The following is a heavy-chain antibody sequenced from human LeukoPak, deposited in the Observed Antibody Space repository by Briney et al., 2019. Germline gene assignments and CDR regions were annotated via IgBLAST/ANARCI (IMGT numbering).Heavy chain of an antibody. J-gene: IGHJ6*04. CDR2: IRSKAYGGTT. D-gene: IGHD4-17*01. CDR1: GFIFSDYA. CDR3: TRIMTTVTPVPDV. V-gene: IGHV3-49*03. Sequence: PGGSLRLSCTASGFIFSDYAMSWFRQAPGKGLEWVGFIRSKAYGGTTEYAASVKGRFTISRDDSKSIAYLQMNSPKTEDTAVYYCTRIMTTVTPVPDVWGKGTTVTVSS.